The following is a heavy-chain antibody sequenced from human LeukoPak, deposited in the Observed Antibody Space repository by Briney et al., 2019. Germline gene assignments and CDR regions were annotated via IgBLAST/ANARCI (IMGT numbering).Heavy chain of an antibody. CDR1: GYTFTIYG. CDR3: ARKKAGTRGNWFDP. Sequence: ASVKLSFKASGYTFTIYGISWGRQAPGQGLEWMGWISAYNGNTNYEQKLQGRVTITTDTSTSTAYMELRSLRSDDTAVYYCARKKAGTRGNWFDPWGQGTLVTVSS. J-gene: IGHJ5*02. D-gene: IGHD3-10*01. V-gene: IGHV1-18*04. CDR2: ISAYNGNT.